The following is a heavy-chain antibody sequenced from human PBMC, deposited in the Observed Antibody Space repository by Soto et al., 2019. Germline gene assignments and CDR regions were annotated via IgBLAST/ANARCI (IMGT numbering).Heavy chain of an antibody. CDR3: AMVDNYVTPTPQDV. CDR1: GYIFVNYG. CDR2: ISPHSGNT. V-gene: IGHV1-18*01. D-gene: IGHD3-16*01. J-gene: IGHJ6*02. Sequence: QVQLVQSGDEVRKPGSSVKVSCKASGYIFVNYGIAWVRQAPGQGLEWMGWISPHSGNTHYASKVQGRLTMTTDTSTSTAYMELGSLTSDDTAVYYCAMVDNYVTPTPQDVWGQGTTVTVSS.